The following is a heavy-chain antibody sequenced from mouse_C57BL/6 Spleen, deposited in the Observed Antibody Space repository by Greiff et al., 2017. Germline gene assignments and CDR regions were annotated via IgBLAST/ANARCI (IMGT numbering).Heavy chain of an antibody. CDR1: GYSFTDYN. Sequence: VQLKESGPELVKPGASVKISCKASGYSFTDYNMNWVKQSNGKSLEWIGVINPNYGTTSYNQKFKGKATLTVDQSSSTAYMQLNSLTSEDSAVYYCASLLWEPVRYAMDYWGQGTSVTVSS. D-gene: IGHD2-1*01. CDR2: INPNYGTT. CDR3: ASLLWEPVRYAMDY. J-gene: IGHJ4*01. V-gene: IGHV1-39*01.